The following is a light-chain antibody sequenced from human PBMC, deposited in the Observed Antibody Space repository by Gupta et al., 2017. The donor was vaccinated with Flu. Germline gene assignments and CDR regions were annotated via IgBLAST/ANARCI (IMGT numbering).Light chain of an antibody. Sequence: QAGLTQPPSVSKDLRQTATLTCTGNSNNVGNQGAAWLQQHQGHPPKLLSYRNNSRPSGISERFSASRSGNTASLTITGLQPEDEGDYYCSAWDNSLSTRISGGGTKLTVL. CDR3: SAWDNSLSTRI. CDR1: SNNVGNQG. V-gene: IGLV10-54*04. J-gene: IGLJ2*01. CDR2: RNN.